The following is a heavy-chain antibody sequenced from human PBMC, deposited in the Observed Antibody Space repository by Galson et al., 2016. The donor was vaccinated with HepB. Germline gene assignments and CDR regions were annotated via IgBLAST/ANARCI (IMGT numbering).Heavy chain of an antibody. D-gene: IGHD2-8*01. J-gene: IGHJ4*02. CDR1: GITLTTYW. CDR2: MKPDGSER. Sequence: SLRLSCAASGITLTTYWMFWVRQAPGKGLEWVATMKPDGSERYFADSVKGRFTIARDNAKNSLYLLMDSLRAEDTAVYYCVRDEPIESVSNWGQGTLVTVSS. V-gene: IGHV3-7*03. CDR3: VRDEPIESVSN.